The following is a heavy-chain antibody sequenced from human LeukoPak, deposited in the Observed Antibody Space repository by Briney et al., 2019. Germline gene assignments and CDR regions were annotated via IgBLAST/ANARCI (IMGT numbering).Heavy chain of an antibody. Sequence: PGGSLRLSCAASGFTFSSYSMNWVRQAPGKGLEWVSSISSSSSYIYYADSVKGRFTISRDNAKNSLYLQMNSLRAEDTAVYYCAVLARTESFYDSSGYYFPAFDIWGQGTMVTVSS. J-gene: IGHJ3*02. V-gene: IGHV3-21*01. CDR3: AVLARTESFYDSSGYYFPAFDI. D-gene: IGHD3-22*01. CDR2: ISSSSSYI. CDR1: GFTFSSYS.